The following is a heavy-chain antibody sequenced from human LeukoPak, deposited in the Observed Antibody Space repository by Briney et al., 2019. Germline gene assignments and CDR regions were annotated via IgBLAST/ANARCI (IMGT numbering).Heavy chain of an antibody. Sequence: PGASLRLSCVASGFTFSNYAMSWVRQAPGKRLEWVSAITGSGGNTYYADSVKGRFTISRDNSKNTVFLQMNSLRAEDTAVYYCAKWGDYDVLTGYYVSDYWGQGTLVTVSS. D-gene: IGHD3-9*01. V-gene: IGHV3-23*01. CDR3: AKWGDYDVLTGYYVSDY. CDR1: GFTFSNYA. J-gene: IGHJ4*02. CDR2: ITGSGGNT.